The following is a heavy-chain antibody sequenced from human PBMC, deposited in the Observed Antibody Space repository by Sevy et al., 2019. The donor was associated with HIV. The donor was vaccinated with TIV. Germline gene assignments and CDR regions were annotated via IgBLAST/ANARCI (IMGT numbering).Heavy chain of an antibody. CDR2: IYPGDSDT. Sequence: GESLKISCKGSGYSFTSYWIGWVRQMPGKGLEWMGIIYPGDSDTRYSPSFQGQVTISADKSISTAYLQWSSLKASDTAMYYCARQGPQIAARPNYYYYGMDVWGQGTTVTVSS. V-gene: IGHV5-51*01. CDR3: ARQGPQIAARPNYYYYGMDV. J-gene: IGHJ6*02. CDR1: GYSFTSYW. D-gene: IGHD6-13*01.